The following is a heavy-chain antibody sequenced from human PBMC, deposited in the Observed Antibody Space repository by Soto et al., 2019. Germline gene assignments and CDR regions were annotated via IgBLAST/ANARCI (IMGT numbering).Heavy chain of an antibody. J-gene: IGHJ5*01. CDR1: GDSISNLDYF. V-gene: IGHV4-30-4*01. CDR3: ARGRYCLTGRCFPNWFDS. D-gene: IGHD7-27*01. CDR2: IYKSATT. Sequence: SETLSLTCSVSGDSISNLDYFWAWIRQPPGQALEYIGYIYKSATTYYNPSFESRVAISVDTSKSQFSLNVTSVTAAHTAVYFCARGRYCLTGRCFPNWFDSWGQGALVTVSS.